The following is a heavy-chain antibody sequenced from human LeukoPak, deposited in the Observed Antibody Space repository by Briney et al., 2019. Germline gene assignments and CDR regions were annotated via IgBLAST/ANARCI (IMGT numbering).Heavy chain of an antibody. CDR3: ARDRGLHFDY. CDR1: GYTFTSYG. D-gene: IGHD3-10*01. CDR2: IIPILGIA. V-gene: IGHV1-69*04. J-gene: IGHJ4*02. Sequence: SVKVSCKASGYTFTSYGISWVRQAPGQGLEWMGRIIPILGIANYAQKFQGRVTITADKSTSTAYMELSSLRSEDTAVYYCARDRGLHFDYWGQGTLVTVSS.